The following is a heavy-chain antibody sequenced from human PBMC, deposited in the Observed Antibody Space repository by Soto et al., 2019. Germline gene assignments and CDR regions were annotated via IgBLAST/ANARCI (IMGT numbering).Heavy chain of an antibody. CDR3: ASYGSGSYLFDY. CDR1: GGSISSSSYY. Sequence: PSETLSLTCTVSGGSISSSSYYWGWIRQPPGKGLEWIGSIYYSGSTNYNPSLKSRVTISVDTSKNQFSLKLSSVTAADTAVYYCASYGSGSYLFDYWGQGTLVTVSS. J-gene: IGHJ4*02. CDR2: IYYSGST. V-gene: IGHV4-39*07. D-gene: IGHD3-10*01.